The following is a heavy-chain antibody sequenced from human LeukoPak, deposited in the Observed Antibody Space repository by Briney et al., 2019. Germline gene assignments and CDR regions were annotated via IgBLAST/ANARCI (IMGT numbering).Heavy chain of an antibody. CDR1: GGYFSGYY. J-gene: IGHJ4*02. Sequence: PSETLSLTCAVSGGYFSGYYWSWIRQSPGKGLEWIGEINHSGKTNYNPSLKSRVTISVDTSNSRFSLKLTSVTAADPAVYYCAGGPGFCSCGNGPSTKVGFCYWGQGNLVTVSS. D-gene: IGHD3-3*01. V-gene: IGHV4-34*01. CDR3: AGGPGFCSCGNGPSTKVGFCY. CDR2: INHSGKT.